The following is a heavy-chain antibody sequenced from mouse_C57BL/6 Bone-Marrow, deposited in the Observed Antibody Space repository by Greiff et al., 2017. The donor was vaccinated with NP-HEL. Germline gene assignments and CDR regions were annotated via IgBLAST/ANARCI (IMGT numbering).Heavy chain of an antibody. CDR1: GFTFSSYT. CDR3: ARHFTTVVGEVFDY. J-gene: IGHJ2*01. CDR2: ISGGGGNT. V-gene: IGHV5-9*01. D-gene: IGHD1-1*01. Sequence: EVKLMESGGGLVKPGGSLKLSCAASGFTFSSYTMSWVRQTPEKRLEWVATISGGGGNTYYPDSVKGRFTISRDNAKNTLYLQMSSLRSEDTALYYCARHFTTVVGEVFDYWGQGTTLTVSS.